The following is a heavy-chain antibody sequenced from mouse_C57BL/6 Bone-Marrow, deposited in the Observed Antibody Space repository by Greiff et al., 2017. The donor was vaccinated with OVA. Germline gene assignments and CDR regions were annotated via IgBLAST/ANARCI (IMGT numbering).Heavy chain of an antibody. J-gene: IGHJ2*01. Sequence: QVQLQQSGAELVKPGASVKLSCKASGYTFTEYTIHWVKQRSGQGLEWIGWFYPGSGSIKYNEKFKDKATLTADKSSSTVYMELSRLTSEDSAVYFCARHPSPMVTTESYYFDYWGQGTTLTVSS. CDR2: FYPGSGSI. D-gene: IGHD2-2*01. CDR3: ARHPSPMVTTESYYFDY. CDR1: GYTFTEYT. V-gene: IGHV1-62-2*01.